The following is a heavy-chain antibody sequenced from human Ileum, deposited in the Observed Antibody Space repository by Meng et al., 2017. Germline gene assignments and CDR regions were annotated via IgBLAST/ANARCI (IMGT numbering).Heavy chain of an antibody. D-gene: IGHD3-10*01. V-gene: IGHV2-5*02. CDR2: ISWDDDK. Sequence: QITLKASGPTLVKPTQTLTLTCTFSGFSLSTSGVGVGWIRQSPGKALEWLAHISWDDDKRYSPSLRTRLTIAKDTSKNQVVLTMTNMDPVDTATYYCVHTSGVLQWFGELLPFDPWGQGTLVTVSS. CDR3: VHTSGVLQWFGELLPFDP. CDR1: GFSLSTSGVG. J-gene: IGHJ5*02.